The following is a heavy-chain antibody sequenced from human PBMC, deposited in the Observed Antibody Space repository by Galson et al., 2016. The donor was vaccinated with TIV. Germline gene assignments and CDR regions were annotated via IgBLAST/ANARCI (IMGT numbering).Heavy chain of an antibody. V-gene: IGHV3-53*01. J-gene: IGHJ4*02. D-gene: IGHD2-15*01. CDR3: AREGRGSAYPNNFDH. Sequence: SLRLSCAASGFSVSYKYMIWVRQSPGKGLEWVSLIYSNDNTYYADSVKGRFTISRDTSKNTLYLQMSSLRAEDTAVYYCAREGRGSAYPNNFDHWGQGTLVSVSS. CDR2: IYSNDNT. CDR1: GFSVSYKY.